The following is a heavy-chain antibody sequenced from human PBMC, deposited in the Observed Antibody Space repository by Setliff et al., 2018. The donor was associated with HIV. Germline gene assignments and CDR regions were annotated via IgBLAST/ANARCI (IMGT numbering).Heavy chain of an antibody. CDR2: INHSGST. Sequence: PSETLSLTCAVYGGSFSGYYWSWIRQPPGKGLEWIGEINHSGSTKYNPSLESRVTISLDTSKNQFSLRLTSLTAADTAIYYCARSTVGAGASFPWGRGILVTVSS. J-gene: IGHJ5*02. V-gene: IGHV4-34*01. CDR1: GGSFSGYY. CDR3: ARSTVGAGASFP. D-gene: IGHD1-26*01.